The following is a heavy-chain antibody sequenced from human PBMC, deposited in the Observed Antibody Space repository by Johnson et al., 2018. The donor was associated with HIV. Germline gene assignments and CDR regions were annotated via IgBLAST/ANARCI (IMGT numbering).Heavy chain of an antibody. CDR2: LRSDGVNK. CDR3: ASWWIAAAGSPGDAFDI. V-gene: IGHV3-30*02. CDR1: GFTLRIYD. J-gene: IGHJ3*02. Sequence: QVQLVESGGGVVQPGGSLRLSCAASGFTLRIYDMQWVRQAPGKGLEWLAYLRSDGVNKQYTDSVKGRFPISRDNSKNTVYLQMNSLRDEDTSVYYCASWWIAAAGSPGDAFDIWGQGTMVTVSS. D-gene: IGHD6-13*01.